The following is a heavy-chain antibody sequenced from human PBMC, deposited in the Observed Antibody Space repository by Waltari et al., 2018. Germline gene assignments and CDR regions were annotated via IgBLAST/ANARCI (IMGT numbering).Heavy chain of an antibody. V-gene: IGHV3-53*01. CDR2: IYSGGNI. Sequence: EVQLVESGGGLIQPGGSLRLSCSASVFTVGSNYMSWIRQAPGKGLEYVSTIYSGGNIYYRDSVRGRFTIARDNSNNTLYLQMNSLRAEDTAVYYCARGGDDDNGYPFDHWGQGTLVTVSS. J-gene: IGHJ4*02. D-gene: IGHD2-8*01. CDR1: VFTVGSNY. CDR3: ARGGDDDNGYPFDH.